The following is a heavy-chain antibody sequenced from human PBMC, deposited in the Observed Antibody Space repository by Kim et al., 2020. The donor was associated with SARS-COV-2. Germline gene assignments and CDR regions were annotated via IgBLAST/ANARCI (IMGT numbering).Heavy chain of an antibody. CDR3: AKAGDSIMIGYYGMDV. Sequence: ASVKVSCKASGYTFISYYIHWVRQAPGQGPEWVGRINPSGGSTRHAQKFQGRVTLTRDKSTSTVYMELSSLRYEDTAVYYCAKAGDSIMIGYYGMDVWGQGTTVIVSS. CDR1: GYTFISYY. D-gene: IGHD3-16*01. J-gene: IGHJ6*02. CDR2: INPSGGST. V-gene: IGHV1-46*01.